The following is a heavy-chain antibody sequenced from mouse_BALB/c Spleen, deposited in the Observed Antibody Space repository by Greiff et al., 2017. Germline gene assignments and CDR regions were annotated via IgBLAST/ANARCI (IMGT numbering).Heavy chain of an antibody. J-gene: IGHJ2*01. V-gene: IGHV5-6-5*01. CDR1: GFTFSSYA. D-gene: IGHD1-1*02. CDR2: ISSGGST. Sequence: EVKVVESGGGLVKPGGSLKLSCAASGFTFSSYAMSWVRQTPEKRLEWVASISSGGSTYYPDSVKGRFTISRDNARNILYLQMSSLRSEDTAMYYCARGEGGLDYWGQGTTLTVSS. CDR3: ARGEGGLDY.